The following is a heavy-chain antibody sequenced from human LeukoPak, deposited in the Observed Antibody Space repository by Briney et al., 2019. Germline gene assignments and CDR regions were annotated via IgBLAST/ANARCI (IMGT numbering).Heavy chain of an antibody. CDR3: ARGERPGDFNFDY. CDR1: GYTFTSYD. CDR2: MNRNSGNT. Sequence: ASVKVSCKASGYTFTSYDINWVRQATGQGLEWMGWMNRNSGNTGYAQKFQGRVTMTRNTSISTAYMELSSLRSEDTAVYCCARGERPGDFNFDYWGQGTLVTVSS. D-gene: IGHD2-21*02. J-gene: IGHJ4*02. V-gene: IGHV1-8*01.